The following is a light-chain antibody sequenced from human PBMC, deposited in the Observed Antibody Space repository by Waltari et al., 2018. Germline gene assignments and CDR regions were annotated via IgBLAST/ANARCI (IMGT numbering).Light chain of an antibody. CDR3: AAWDDSLTTYV. V-gene: IGLV1-44*01. J-gene: IGLJ1*01. CDR1: VPNLGHNP. Sequence: QSALTQPPSASGTPGQRVAISCSGTVPNLGHNPLNWYQQSTRTAPKLLMSSNCERPSGVPDLFSGSKSGTSASLAISGLQSEDEADYFCAAWDDSLTTYVFGTGTKVTVL. CDR2: SNC.